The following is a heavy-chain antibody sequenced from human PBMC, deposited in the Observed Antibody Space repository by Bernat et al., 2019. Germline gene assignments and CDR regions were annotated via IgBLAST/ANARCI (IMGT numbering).Heavy chain of an antibody. CDR1: GFTFSNYA. J-gene: IGHJ6*02. Sequence: QVQLVESGGGVVQPGRSRRLSCAASGFTFSNYAIHWVPQAPGKGLEWVAVISYDGSNKYYADSVKGRFTISRDNSKNTLYLQMNSLGTEDTAVYYCARHYGSPGSMDVWGQGTTVTVSS. V-gene: IGHV3-30-3*01. CDR3: ARHYGSPGSMDV. D-gene: IGHD3-10*01. CDR2: ISYDGSNK.